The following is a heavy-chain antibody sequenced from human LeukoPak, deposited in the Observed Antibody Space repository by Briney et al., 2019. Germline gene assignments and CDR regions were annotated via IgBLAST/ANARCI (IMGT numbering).Heavy chain of an antibody. CDR1: GGSSSTSNYY. Sequence: SETLSLTCTVSGGSSSTSNYYWVWIRQPPGKGLEWIGRISAGGSTNYNPSLKSRVTISDDTSKNQFSLNLNSVTAADTAVYYCARWATAPRLFDYWGQGTLVTVSS. D-gene: IGHD5-12*01. V-gene: IGHV4-39*07. CDR2: ISAGGST. CDR3: ARWATAPRLFDY. J-gene: IGHJ4*02.